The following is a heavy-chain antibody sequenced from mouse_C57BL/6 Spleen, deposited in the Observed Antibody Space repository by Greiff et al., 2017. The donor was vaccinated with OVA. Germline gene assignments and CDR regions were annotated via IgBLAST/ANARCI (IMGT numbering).Heavy chain of an antibody. CDR1: GYTFTSYW. Sequence: QVQLQQPGAELVKPGASVKLSCKASGYTFTSYWMQWVKQRPGQGLEWIGEIDPSDSYPKYNQKFKGKATLTVDTSSSTAYMQLSSLTSEDSAVYYCARTDSSGYSGFAYWGQGTLVTVSA. CDR2: IDPSDSYP. J-gene: IGHJ3*01. V-gene: IGHV1-50*01. CDR3: ARTDSSGYSGFAY. D-gene: IGHD3-2*02.